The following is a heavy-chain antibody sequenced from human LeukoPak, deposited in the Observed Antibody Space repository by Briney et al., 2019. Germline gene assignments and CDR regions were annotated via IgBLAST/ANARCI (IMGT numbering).Heavy chain of an antibody. Sequence: GGSLRLSCAASGFTFSGHFMSWVRQAPGKGLDWLANINQDGSEKHYVESVKGRFTISRDNARDSLYLQMNSLRAEDTAVYYCARAEYYYGSGTTLGVDWGQGTLVTVSS. D-gene: IGHD3-10*01. J-gene: IGHJ4*02. CDR1: GFTFSGHF. CDR2: INQDGSEK. V-gene: IGHV3-7*01. CDR3: ARAEYYYGSGTTLGVD.